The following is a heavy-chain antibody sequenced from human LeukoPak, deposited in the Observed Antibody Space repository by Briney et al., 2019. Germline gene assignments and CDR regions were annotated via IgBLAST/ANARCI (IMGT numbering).Heavy chain of an antibody. CDR2: INPNSGGT. Sequence: ASVKVSCKASGYTFTGYYVHWVRQAPGQGLEWMGWINPNSGGTNYAQKFQGRVTMTRDTSISTAYMELSRLRSDDTAVYYCARDLATRLLFGYWGQGTLVTVSS. D-gene: IGHD5-12*01. V-gene: IGHV1-2*02. J-gene: IGHJ4*02. CDR3: ARDLATRLLFGY. CDR1: GYTFTGYY.